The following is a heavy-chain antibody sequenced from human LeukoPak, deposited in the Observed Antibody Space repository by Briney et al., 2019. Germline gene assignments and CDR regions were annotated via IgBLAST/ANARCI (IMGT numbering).Heavy chain of an antibody. Sequence: ASVKVSCKASGYTFTGYYMHWVRQAPGQGLEWMGRINPNSGGTNYVQKFQGRVTMTRDTSISTAYMELSRLRSDDTAMYYCARVSSPLQYNWFDPWGQGTLVTVSS. D-gene: IGHD6-6*01. CDR2: INPNSGGT. V-gene: IGHV1-2*06. CDR3: ARVSSPLQYNWFDP. CDR1: GYTFTGYY. J-gene: IGHJ5*02.